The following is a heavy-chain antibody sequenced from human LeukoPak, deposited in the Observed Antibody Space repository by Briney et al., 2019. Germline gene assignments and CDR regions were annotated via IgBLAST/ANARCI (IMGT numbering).Heavy chain of an antibody. J-gene: IGHJ4*02. CDR1: GFTFSSHG. CDR2: ISSSSSYI. D-gene: IGHD4-23*01. V-gene: IGHV3-21*01. Sequence: PGGSLRLSCAASGFTFSSHGMSWVRQAPGKGLEWVSSISSSSSYIYYADSVKGRFTISRDNAKNSLYLQMNSLRAEDTAVYYCARATVVTLRRFDYWGQGTLVTVSS. CDR3: ARATVVTLRRFDY.